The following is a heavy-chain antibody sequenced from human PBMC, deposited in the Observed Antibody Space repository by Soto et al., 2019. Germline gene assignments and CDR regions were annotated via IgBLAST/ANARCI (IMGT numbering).Heavy chain of an antibody. V-gene: IGHV3-74*01. Sequence: GGSLRLSCAASRFTFSSHWMHWVRQVQGQGLVWVSRINSDGSSTNYADSVKGRFTISRDNAKNTLYLQMNSLRAEDTAVYYCARDRTTVTTDVYDYWGQGTLVTVSS. CDR2: INSDGSST. J-gene: IGHJ4*02. D-gene: IGHD4-17*01. CDR1: RFTFSSHW. CDR3: ARDRTTVTTDVYDY.